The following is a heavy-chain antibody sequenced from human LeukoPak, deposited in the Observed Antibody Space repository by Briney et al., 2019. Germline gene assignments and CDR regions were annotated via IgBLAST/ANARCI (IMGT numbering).Heavy chain of an antibody. CDR3: PREGVNYGMDV. J-gene: IGHJ6*02. CDR1: GGSISSYY. V-gene: IGHV4-59*01. D-gene: IGHD3-10*01. CDR2: IYYSGST. Sequence: SETLSLTCTVSGGSISSYYGSWIRQPPGKGLEWIGYIYYSGSTNYNPSLKSRVTISVDTSKNQFSLKLSSVTAADAAVYYCPREGVNYGMDVWGQGTTVTVSS.